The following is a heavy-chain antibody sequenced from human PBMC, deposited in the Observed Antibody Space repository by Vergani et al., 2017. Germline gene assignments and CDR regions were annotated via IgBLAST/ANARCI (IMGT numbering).Heavy chain of an antibody. CDR3: ARECDFCLHMDV. CDR1: GFTFSSYE. V-gene: IGHV3-48*03. D-gene: IGHD3-3*01. CDR2: ISSSGSTI. J-gene: IGHJ6*03. Sequence: EVQLLESGGGLVQPGGSLRLSCAASGFTFSSYEMNWVRQAPGKGLEWVSYISSSGSTIYYADSVKGRFTISRDNAKNSLYLQMNSLRAEDTAVYYCARECDFCLHMDVWGKGTTVTVSS.